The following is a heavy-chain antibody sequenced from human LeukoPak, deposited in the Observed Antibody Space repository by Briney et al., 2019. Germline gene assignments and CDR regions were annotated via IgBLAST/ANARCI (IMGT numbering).Heavy chain of an antibody. CDR2: INLNSGGT. V-gene: IGHV1-2*02. Sequence: ASVKVSCKASGYTFTGYYMHWVRQAPGHGLEWMGWINLNSGGTNYAQSFQGRVTMTRDTSITTVYLELSRLRSDDTAVYYCARDEGISGTTFDYWGQGTLVTVSS. D-gene: IGHD1-7*01. CDR1: GYTFTGYY. J-gene: IGHJ4*02. CDR3: ARDEGISGTTFDY.